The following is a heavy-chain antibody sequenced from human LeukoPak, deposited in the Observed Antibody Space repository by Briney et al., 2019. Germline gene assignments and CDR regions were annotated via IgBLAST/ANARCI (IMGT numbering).Heavy chain of an antibody. J-gene: IGHJ4*02. CDR2: IYHSGST. V-gene: IGHV4-30-2*01. CDR1: GGSISSGGYS. Sequence: IPSETLSLACAVSGGSISSGGYSWSWIRQPPGKGLEWIGYIYHSGSTYYNPSLKSRVTISVDRSKNQFSLKLSSVTAADTAVYYCARGHPIDYWGQGTLVTVSS. CDR3: ARGHPIDY.